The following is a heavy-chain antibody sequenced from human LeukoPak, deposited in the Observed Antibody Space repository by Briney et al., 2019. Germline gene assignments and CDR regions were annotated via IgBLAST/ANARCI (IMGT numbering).Heavy chain of an antibody. CDR2: ISWNSGSI. D-gene: IGHD3-22*01. V-gene: IGHV3-9*01. Sequence: PGGSLRLSCAASGFTFDDYAMHWVRQAPGKGLEWVSGISWNSGSIGYADSVKGRFTISRDNAKNSLYLQMNSLRAEDTASYYCAKDMARYYDSSGYYPFDYWGQGTLVTVSS. CDR1: GFTFDDYA. CDR3: AKDMARYYDSSGYYPFDY. J-gene: IGHJ4*02.